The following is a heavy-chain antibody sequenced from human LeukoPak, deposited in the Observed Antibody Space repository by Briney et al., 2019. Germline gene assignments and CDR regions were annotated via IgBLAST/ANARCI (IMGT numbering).Heavy chain of an antibody. Sequence: GGSLRLSCTGSGFAFSSYAMSWVRQAPGKGLEWVSGIGGSGHSTYYTDSVRGRFTISRDNSKNTLYLQMNSLRAEDTAVYYCARDAIFGVVRSPIWYMDVWGKGTTVTVSS. CDR2: IGGSGHST. V-gene: IGHV3-23*01. CDR3: ARDAIFGVVRSPIWYMDV. J-gene: IGHJ6*03. CDR1: GFAFSSYA. D-gene: IGHD3-3*01.